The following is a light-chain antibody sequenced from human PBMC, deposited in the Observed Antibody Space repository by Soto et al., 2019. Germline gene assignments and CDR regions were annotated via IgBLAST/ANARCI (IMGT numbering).Light chain of an antibody. Sequence: QSALTQPASVSGSPGPSITISCTGTSSDVGGYNYVSWYQQHPGKAPKLMIYDVSNRPSGVSNRFSGSKSGNTASLTISGLQAEDEADYYCSSYTSSSTSFVFGTGTKV. CDR1: SSDVGGYNY. J-gene: IGLJ1*01. CDR2: DVS. V-gene: IGLV2-14*01. CDR3: SSYTSSSTSFV.